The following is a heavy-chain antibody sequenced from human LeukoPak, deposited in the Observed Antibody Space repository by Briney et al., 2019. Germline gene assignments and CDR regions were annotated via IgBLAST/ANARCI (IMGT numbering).Heavy chain of an antibody. Sequence: PGGPLRLSCAASGFRFNDYYMSWIRQAPGKGLEWIGYISSSHSTIYYADSMKGRFTISRDNAENTLYLQMINLRAEDTAVYYCARLYYQLLPYFDYWGQGTLVTVAS. CDR3: ARLYYQLLPYFDY. J-gene: IGHJ4*02. CDR1: GFRFNDYY. D-gene: IGHD3-10*01. CDR2: ISSSHSTI. V-gene: IGHV3-11*04.